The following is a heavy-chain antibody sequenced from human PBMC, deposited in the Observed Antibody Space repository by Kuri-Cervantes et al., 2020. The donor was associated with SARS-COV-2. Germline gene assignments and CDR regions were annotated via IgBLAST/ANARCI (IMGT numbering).Heavy chain of an antibody. J-gene: IGHJ3*02. CDR2: IFSNDEK. D-gene: IGHD4-11*01. Sequence: SGPTLVKPTETLTLTCTVSGFSLSNARMGVSWIRQPPGKALEWLAHIFSNDEKSYSTSLKSRLTITKDTSKNQVVLTMTNMDPVDTATYYCARRGVDYSTALDAFDIWGQGTMVTVSS. CDR1: GFSLSNARMG. CDR3: ARRGVDYSTALDAFDI. V-gene: IGHV2-26*01.